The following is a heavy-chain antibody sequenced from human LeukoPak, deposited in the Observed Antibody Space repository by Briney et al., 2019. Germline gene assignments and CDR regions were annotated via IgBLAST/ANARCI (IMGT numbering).Heavy chain of an antibody. CDR2: MNPNSGNT. Sequence: ASVKVSCKASGYTFTSYDINWVRQATGQGLEWMGWMNPNSGNTGYAQKLQGRVTITRNTSISTAYMELSSLRSEDTAVYYCARNKVGNWFDPWGQGTLVTVSS. CDR3: ARNKVGNWFDP. CDR1: GYTFTSYD. D-gene: IGHD5-12*01. V-gene: IGHV1-8*03. J-gene: IGHJ5*02.